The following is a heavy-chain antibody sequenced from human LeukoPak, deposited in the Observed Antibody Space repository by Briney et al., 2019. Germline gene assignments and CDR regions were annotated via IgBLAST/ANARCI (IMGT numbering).Heavy chain of an antibody. CDR1: GFTFSSYS. CDR3: AREGGGRSSIWTRFDF. Sequence: GGSLRLSCAGSGFTFSSYSVNWVRQAPGKGLEWVSSTSSSDTYKDYAESVKGRFTISRDNAKRSLYLQMNSLRAEDTAVYYCAREGGGRSSIWTRFDFWGLGTLVTVSS. J-gene: IGHJ4*02. V-gene: IGHV3-21*01. CDR2: TSSSDTYK. D-gene: IGHD6-6*01.